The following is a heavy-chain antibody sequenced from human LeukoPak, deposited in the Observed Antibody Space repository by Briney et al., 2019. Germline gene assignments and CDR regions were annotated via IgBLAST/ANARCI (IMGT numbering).Heavy chain of an antibody. CDR2: ISSSGTTM. D-gene: IGHD2-21*01. CDR3: ARDYSVPGDGLDP. Sequence: GGSLRLSCEASGFTISSYEMSWVRQAPGQGLEWVSYISSSGTTMFYSDSVKGRFTISRDSAKNSLYLQMNGLRVEDTAIYYCARDYSVPGDGLDPWGQGTLVTVSS. CDR1: GFTISSYE. V-gene: IGHV3-48*03. J-gene: IGHJ5*02.